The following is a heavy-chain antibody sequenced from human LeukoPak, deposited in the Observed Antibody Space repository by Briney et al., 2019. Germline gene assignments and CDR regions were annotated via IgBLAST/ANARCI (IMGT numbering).Heavy chain of an antibody. CDR1: GYSFSTYW. CDR3: ARHHRSGYYYFDY. Sequence: GESLKISCKGSGYSFSTYWIGWVRQMPGKGLERMGVIYPHDSDTRYSPSFQGQVTISADKSISTAYLQWSSLRASDTAICYCARHHRSGYYYFDYWGQGTLVTVSS. CDR2: IYPHDSDT. V-gene: IGHV5-51*01. D-gene: IGHD3-10*01. J-gene: IGHJ4*02.